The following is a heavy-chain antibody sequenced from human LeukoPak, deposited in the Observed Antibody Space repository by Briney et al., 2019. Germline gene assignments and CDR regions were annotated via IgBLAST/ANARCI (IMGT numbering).Heavy chain of an antibody. CDR3: ARGRRE. CDR1: GGSFSGYY. D-gene: IGHD1-14*01. V-gene: IGHV4-34*01. CDR2: ISHSGST. Sequence: SETLSLTCAVYGGSFSGYYWSWIRQPPGKGLEWIGEISHSGSTNYNPSLKSRVTISVDTSKNQFSLKLSSVTAADTAVYYCARGRREWGQGTLVTVSS. J-gene: IGHJ4*02.